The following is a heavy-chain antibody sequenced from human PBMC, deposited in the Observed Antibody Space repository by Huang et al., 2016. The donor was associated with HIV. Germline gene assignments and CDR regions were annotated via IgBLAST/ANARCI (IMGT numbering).Heavy chain of an antibody. J-gene: IGHJ4*02. CDR3: STDLEGGVGSVLSDYFDY. CDR1: GLIFSEAW. D-gene: IGHD2-8*01. CDR2: IKSTKDGWTP. Sequence: DVQLVESGGALVEPGGSLRLSCATSGLIFSEAWMKWVRQRPGKGLEWVGRIKSTKDGWTPDYPASLKGRFSISRDDSKGTLYLQLDRLKTEDTAKYYCSTDLEGGVGSVLSDYFDYWGRGTLVTVSS. V-gene: IGHV3-15*02.